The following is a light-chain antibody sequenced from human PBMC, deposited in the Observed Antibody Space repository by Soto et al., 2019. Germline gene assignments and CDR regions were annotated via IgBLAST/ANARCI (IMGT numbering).Light chain of an antibody. J-gene: IGLJ3*02. CDR3: YSYAGTYTWG. Sequence: QSVLTQPASVSESPGQSITISCTGTNNDVGNYKLVSWFQHHLGKAPKLIIYEGTKRPSGVSNRFSASQSGNTASLTISGLQAEEEADYYCYSYAGTYTWGFGGGTK. V-gene: IGLV2-23*01. CDR1: NNDVGNYKL. CDR2: EGT.